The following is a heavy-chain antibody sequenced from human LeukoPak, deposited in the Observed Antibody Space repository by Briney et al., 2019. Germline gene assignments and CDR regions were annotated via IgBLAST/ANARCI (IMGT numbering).Heavy chain of an antibody. V-gene: IGHV1-18*01. Sequence: ASVKVSCKASGYTFTSYGISWVRQAPGQGLEWMGWISAYNGNTNYAQKLQGRVTMTTDTSTSTAHMELRSLRSDDTAVYYCARDLYNWNDEYYGMDVWGQGTTVTVSS. J-gene: IGHJ6*02. CDR3: ARDLYNWNDEYYGMDV. CDR1: GYTFTSYG. CDR2: ISAYNGNT. D-gene: IGHD1-1*01.